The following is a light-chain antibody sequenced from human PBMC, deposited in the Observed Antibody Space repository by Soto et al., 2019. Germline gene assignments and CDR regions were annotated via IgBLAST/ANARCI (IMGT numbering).Light chain of an antibody. V-gene: IGKV3-15*01. Sequence: IVMTLSAATLSVSPGERATLSCRASQSVSSNLAWYQQKPGQAPRLLIYGASTRATGIPARFSGSGSGTEFTITISSLQSEDFAVYYCQQYNNWPPLTFGGGTKVDI. CDR3: QQYNNWPPLT. CDR2: GAS. CDR1: QSVSSN. J-gene: IGKJ4*01.